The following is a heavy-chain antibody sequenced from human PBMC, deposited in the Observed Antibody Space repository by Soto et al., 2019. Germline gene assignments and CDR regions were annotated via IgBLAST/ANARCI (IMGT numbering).Heavy chain of an antibody. CDR1: GSPLSSYA. CDR2: IIPIFGTA. V-gene: IGHV1-69*12. J-gene: IGHJ4*02. Sequence: QVQLGQFGAEVKKPWSPVKVSCKASGSPLSSYAYRWVPQAPGQGLELMGGIIPIFGTANYAKKFQGRVTITADESTSTAYMELSSLRSEDTAVYYCATDGDCTNGVCPAYYFDYWGQGTLVTVSS. CDR3: ATDGDCTNGVCPAYYFDY. D-gene: IGHD2-8*01.